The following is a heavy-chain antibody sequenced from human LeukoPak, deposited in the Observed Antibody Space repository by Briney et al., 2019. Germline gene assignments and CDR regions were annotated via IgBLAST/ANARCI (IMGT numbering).Heavy chain of an antibody. J-gene: IGHJ5*02. CDR3: TKKAFMVRGVGFDP. Sequence: GGSLRLSCAASGFTFSSYGMHWVRQAPGKGLDWVSFVRYDGSNKYYADSVKGRFTISRDNSKNTMYLQMNSLRVDDTAIYYCTKKAFMVRGVGFDPWGQGTLVTVSS. CDR2: VRYDGSNK. V-gene: IGHV3-30*02. D-gene: IGHD3-10*01. CDR1: GFTFSSYG.